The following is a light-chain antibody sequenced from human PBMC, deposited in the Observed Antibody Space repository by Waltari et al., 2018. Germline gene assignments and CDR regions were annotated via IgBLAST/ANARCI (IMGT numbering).Light chain of an antibody. Sequence: EVVLTQSPATLSLFPGERATLPCRARQSVSTYLAWYHQKRGQAPRLLIYDASNRATGIPARFSGTGSGTDFTLTISSLEPEDFALYYCQQRSDWPVTFGRGTKVESK. J-gene: IGKJ4*01. CDR1: QSVSTY. V-gene: IGKV3-11*01. CDR3: QQRSDWPVT. CDR2: DAS.